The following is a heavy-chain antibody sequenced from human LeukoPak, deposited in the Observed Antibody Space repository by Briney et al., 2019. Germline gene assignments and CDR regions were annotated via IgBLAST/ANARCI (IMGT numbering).Heavy chain of an antibody. Sequence: GGSLRLSCAASGFTFSSYSMNWVRQAPGKGLEWVSAVSGSGGGTYFADSVKGRFTISRDNSKNTLFLQMDSLRADDTAVYYCAKHSSSWHYFDYWGQGTLVTVSS. CDR3: AKHSSSWHYFDY. D-gene: IGHD6-13*01. J-gene: IGHJ4*02. V-gene: IGHV3-23*01. CDR2: VSGSGGGT. CDR1: GFTFSSYS.